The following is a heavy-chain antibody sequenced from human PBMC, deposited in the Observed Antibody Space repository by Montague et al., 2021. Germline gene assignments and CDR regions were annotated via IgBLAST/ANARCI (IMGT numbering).Heavy chain of an antibody. J-gene: IGHJ4*02. Sequence: SLRLSCAASGFTFSSYAMSWVRQTPGQGLEWVSTMNAGSGNTYYADSVKARFTISRDNSKNTLYLQMNSLRAEDTAVYYCARDGPRTHYFVYWGQGALVTVPS. CDR2: MNAGSGNT. D-gene: IGHD2-2*01. V-gene: IGHV3-23*01. CDR3: ARDGPRTHYFVY. CDR1: GFTFSSYA.